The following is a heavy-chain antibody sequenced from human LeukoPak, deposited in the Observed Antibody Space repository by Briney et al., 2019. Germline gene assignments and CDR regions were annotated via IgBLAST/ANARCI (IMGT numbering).Heavy chain of an antibody. CDR3: ARHRRYYGSGSYYSDFDS. CDR2: IFYSGST. D-gene: IGHD3-10*01. J-gene: IGHJ4*02. Sequence: SETLSLTCTVSGGSISSSDYYWGRIRQPPGKGLEWIGRIFYSGSTYYNPSLKSPVTISADMSKNYFSLRLSSVTAADTATYYCARHRRYYGSGSYYSDFDSWGQGILVTVSS. CDR1: GGSISSSDYY. V-gene: IGHV4-39*01.